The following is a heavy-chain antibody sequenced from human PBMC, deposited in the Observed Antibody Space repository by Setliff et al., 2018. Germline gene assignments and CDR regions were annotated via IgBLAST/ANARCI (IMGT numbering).Heavy chain of an antibody. CDR1: GFTFSSYS. D-gene: IGHD6-13*01. J-gene: IGHJ5*02. CDR3: AKEYSSTWVKAWFDT. Sequence: GGSLRLSCAASGFTFSSYSMNWVRQAPGKGLEWVSYISSSSSTIYYAGSVKGRFTISRENAKNSLYLQMNSLRAEDTAVYYCAKEYSSTWVKAWFDTWGQGTLVTVSS. V-gene: IGHV3-48*01. CDR2: ISSSSSTI.